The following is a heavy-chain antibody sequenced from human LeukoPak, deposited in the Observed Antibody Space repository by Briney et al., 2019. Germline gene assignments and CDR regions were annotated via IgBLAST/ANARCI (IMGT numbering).Heavy chain of an antibody. V-gene: IGHV3-21*01. CDR2: ISSSSSYI. Sequence: PGGSLRLSCAASGFTFSSYSMNWVRQAPGKGLEWVSSISSSSSYIYYADSVKGRFTISRDNAKNSLFLQINSLRAEDTAVYYCARDSHIAARIVDYWGQGALVTVSS. CDR1: GFTFSSYS. D-gene: IGHD6-6*01. CDR3: ARDSHIAARIVDY. J-gene: IGHJ4*02.